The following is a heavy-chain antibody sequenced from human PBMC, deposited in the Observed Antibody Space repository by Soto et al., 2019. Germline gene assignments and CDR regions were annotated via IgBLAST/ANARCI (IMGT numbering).Heavy chain of an antibody. D-gene: IGHD3-3*01. CDR2: INPSGGST. J-gene: IGHJ5*02. CDR3: ATGGKLRFLEWLENNPRWFAP. CDR1: GYTFTSYY. V-gene: IGHV1-46*01. Sequence: ASVKVSCKASGYTFTSYYMHWVRQAPGQGLEWMGIINPSGGSTSYAQKFQGRVTMTEDTSTDTAYMELSSLRSEDTAVYYCATGGKLRFLEWLENNPRWFAPWGQGTLVTVSS.